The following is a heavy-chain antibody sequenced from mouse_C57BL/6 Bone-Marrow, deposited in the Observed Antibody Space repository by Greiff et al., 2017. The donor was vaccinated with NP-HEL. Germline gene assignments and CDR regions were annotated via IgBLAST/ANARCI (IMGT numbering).Heavy chain of an antibody. CDR2: IYPRSVNT. CDR3: ASEHGSYAMDY. V-gene: IGHV1-81*01. CDR1: GYTFTSYG. J-gene: IGHJ4*01. Sequence: QVQLQQSGAELARPGASVKLSCKASGYTFTSYGISWVKQRTGPGLEWIGEIYPRSVNTYYTEKFKGKATLTADKSSSPAYMELRSLTSEDAAVYFCASEHGSYAMDYWGQGTSVTVSS. D-gene: IGHD2-2*01.